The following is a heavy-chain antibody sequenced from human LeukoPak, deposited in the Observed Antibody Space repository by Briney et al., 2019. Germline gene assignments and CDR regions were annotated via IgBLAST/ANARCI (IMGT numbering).Heavy chain of an antibody. Sequence: TGGSLRLSCAASGFTISSNHMSWVRQAPGKGLEWVSFIYSGGTTFYADSVKGRFTNSRDNSKNTLYLQMNSLRAEDTAVYHCAREDNYYDSSGPLDYWGQGTLVTVSS. CDR1: GFTISSNH. CDR3: AREDNYYDSSGPLDY. J-gene: IGHJ4*02. CDR2: IYSGGTT. V-gene: IGHV3-66*01. D-gene: IGHD3-22*01.